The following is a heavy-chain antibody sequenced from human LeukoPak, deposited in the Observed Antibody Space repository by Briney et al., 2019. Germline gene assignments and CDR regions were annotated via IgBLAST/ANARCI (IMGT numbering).Heavy chain of an antibody. CDR2: IYYSGST. D-gene: IGHD2-15*01. Sequence: PSETLSLTCTVSGGSISSYYWSWIRQRPGKGLEWIGYIYYSGSTNYNPSLKSRVTISVDTSKNQFSLKLSSVTAADTAVYYCAGCSGGSCYDWFDPWGQGTLVTVSS. CDR1: GGSISSYY. J-gene: IGHJ5*02. V-gene: IGHV4-59*01. CDR3: AGCSGGSCYDWFDP.